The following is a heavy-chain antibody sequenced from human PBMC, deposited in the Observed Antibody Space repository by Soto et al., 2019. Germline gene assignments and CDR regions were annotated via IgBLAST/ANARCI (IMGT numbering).Heavy chain of an antibody. CDR2: IKQDGTEK. D-gene: IGHD5-18*01. CDR3: ARGDTPMITGMDSFDI. Sequence: RLSCAASGSTFSRYWMNWVRQAPGKGLEWVANIKQDGTEKNYVDSVKGRFTISRDNARNSLYLQMDSLRAEDTAVYFCARGDTPMITGMDSFDIWGQGTMVTVSS. J-gene: IGHJ3*02. CDR1: GSTFSRYW. V-gene: IGHV3-7*01.